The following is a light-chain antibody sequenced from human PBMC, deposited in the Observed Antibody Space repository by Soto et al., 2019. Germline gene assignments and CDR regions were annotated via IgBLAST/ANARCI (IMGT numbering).Light chain of an antibody. V-gene: IGKV3-15*01. J-gene: IGKJ2*01. Sequence: EIVMTQSPATLSVSPGERATLSCRASQSVSTNLAWYQQKPGQAPRLLMYSASTRATGIPARFSGSGSGTEFTLTISSLQSEDFAVYYCQQYHNWPPHTFGQGPKLEIK. CDR1: QSVSTN. CDR2: SAS. CDR3: QQYHNWPPHT.